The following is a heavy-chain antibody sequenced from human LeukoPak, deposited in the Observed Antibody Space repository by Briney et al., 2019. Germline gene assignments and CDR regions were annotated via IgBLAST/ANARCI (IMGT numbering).Heavy chain of an antibody. CDR3: ARDAGGFLTGAFDI. CDR2: IYYSGST. D-gene: IGHD3-3*01. V-gene: IGHV4-59*01. J-gene: IGHJ3*02. CDR1: GGSISSYY. Sequence: SETLSLTCTVSGGSISSYYWSWIRQPPGKGLEWIGYIYYSGSTNYNPSLKSRVTISVDTSKNQFSLKLSSVTAADTAVYYCARDAGGFLTGAFDIWGQGTMVTVSS.